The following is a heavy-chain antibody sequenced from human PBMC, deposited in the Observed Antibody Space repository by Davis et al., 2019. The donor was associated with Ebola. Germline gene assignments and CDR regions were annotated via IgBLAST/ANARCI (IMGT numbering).Heavy chain of an antibody. D-gene: IGHD3-10*01. CDR1: GFTLRSYG. CDR2: IWYDGSNK. CDR3: ARVEVQGVPDV. V-gene: IGHV3-33*01. Sequence: GGSLRLSSAASGFTLRSYGMPWVRPAPGKGLEWGAVIWYDGSNKYYADSVKGRFTISRDNSKNTLYLQMNSLRAEDTAVYYCARVEVQGVPDVWGQGTTVTVSS. J-gene: IGHJ6*02.